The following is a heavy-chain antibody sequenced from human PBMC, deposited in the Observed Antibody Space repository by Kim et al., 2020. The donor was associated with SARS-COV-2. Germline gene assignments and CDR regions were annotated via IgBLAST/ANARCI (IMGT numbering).Heavy chain of an antibody. V-gene: IGHV1-69*13. CDR3: ANTPYDILTGYYPYYFDY. CDR2: IIPIFGTA. Sequence: SVKVSCKASGGTFSSYAISWVRQAPGQGLEWMGGIIPIFGTANYAQKFQGRVTITADESTSTAYMELSSLRSEDTAVYYCANTPYDILTGYYPYYFDYWGQGTLVTVSS. CDR1: GGTFSSYA. J-gene: IGHJ4*02. D-gene: IGHD3-9*01.